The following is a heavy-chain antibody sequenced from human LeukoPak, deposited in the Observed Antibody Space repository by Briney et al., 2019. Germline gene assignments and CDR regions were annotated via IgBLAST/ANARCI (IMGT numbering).Heavy chain of an antibody. J-gene: IGHJ4*02. D-gene: IGHD4-17*01. V-gene: IGHV4-34*01. Sequence: SETLSLTCAVYGGPFSGYYWSWIRQPPGKGLEWIGEINHSGSTNYNPSLKSRVIISVDTSKNQFSLKLSSVTAADTAVYYCARGFGTVTTPDYFDYWGQGTLVTVSS. CDR3: ARGFGTVTTPDYFDY. CDR2: INHSGST. CDR1: GGPFSGYY.